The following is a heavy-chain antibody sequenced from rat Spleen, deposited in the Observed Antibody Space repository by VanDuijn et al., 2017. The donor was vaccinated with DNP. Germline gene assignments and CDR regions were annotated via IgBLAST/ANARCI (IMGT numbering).Heavy chain of an antibody. V-gene: IGHV5-31*01. J-gene: IGHJ2*01. Sequence: EVQLVESEGDLVQPGKSLKLSCVASGFTFNDYWMTWIRQVPGKGLEWVASTIGSGGNSYYPDSLKGQFTISRDNAKSTLYLQMDSLRSEDSATYYCTTRGNYGGYDYWGQGVIVTVSS. CDR3: TTRGNYGGYDY. CDR2: TIGSGGNS. D-gene: IGHD1-11*01. CDR1: GFTFNDYW.